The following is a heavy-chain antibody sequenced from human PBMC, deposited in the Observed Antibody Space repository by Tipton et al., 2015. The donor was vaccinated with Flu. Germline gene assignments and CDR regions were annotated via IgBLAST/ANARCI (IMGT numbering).Heavy chain of an antibody. V-gene: IGHV4-38-2*01. CDR2: IHHSGIT. D-gene: IGHD3-22*01. J-gene: IGHJ4*02. CDR1: GDSIGSDYY. Sequence: TLSLTCSVSGDSIGSDYYWGWIRQPPGKGLEWLGNIHHSGITYYNSSLKSRVTISVDKSNNQFSLRLVSVTATDTAVYYCAKLVYFDSSGYYRYYFDYWGQGTLVTVSS. CDR3: AKLVYFDSSGYYRYYFDY.